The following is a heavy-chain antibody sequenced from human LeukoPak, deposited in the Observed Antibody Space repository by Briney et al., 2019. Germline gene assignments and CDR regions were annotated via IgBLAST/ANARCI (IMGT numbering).Heavy chain of an antibody. CDR1: GSTFSSYW. Sequence: GGSLRLSCAASGSTFSSYWMSWVRQAPGKGLEWVANIKQDGSEKYYVDSVKGRFTISRDNAKNSLYLQMNSLRAEDTAVYYCARDSSSSWEYWGQGTLVTVSS. V-gene: IGHV3-7*01. D-gene: IGHD6-13*01. J-gene: IGHJ4*02. CDR2: IKQDGSEK. CDR3: ARDSSSSWEY.